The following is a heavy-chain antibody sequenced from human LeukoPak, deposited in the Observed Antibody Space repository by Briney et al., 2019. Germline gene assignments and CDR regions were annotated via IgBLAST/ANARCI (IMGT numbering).Heavy chain of an antibody. V-gene: IGHV3-30*18. CDR2: ISDDGSNK. D-gene: IGHD6-19*01. J-gene: IGHJ4*02. CDR1: GFTFSSYA. Sequence: PGGSLRLSCSASGFTFSSYAMHWVRQAPGKGREWVAVISDDGSNKYYGDSVKGRFTISRDNSKNTVYLQMNSLRAEDTAVYYCAKDRYSSGWYSDFDYWGQGTLVTVSS. CDR3: AKDRYSSGWYSDFDY.